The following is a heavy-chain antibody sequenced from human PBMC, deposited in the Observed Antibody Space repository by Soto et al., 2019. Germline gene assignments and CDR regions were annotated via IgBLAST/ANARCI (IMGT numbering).Heavy chain of an antibody. J-gene: IGHJ4*02. Sequence: EVQLLESGGGLVQPGGSLRLSCAASGFTFSSYAMSWVRQAPGKGLEWVSAISGSGGSTYYADSVKGRFTISRDNSKNTLYLQMNSLRAEDTAVYYCAKGGHGRPLVVTTPYLDYWGQGTLVTVSS. V-gene: IGHV3-23*01. D-gene: IGHD1-1*01. CDR1: GFTFSSYA. CDR3: AKGGHGRPLVVTTPYLDY. CDR2: ISGSGGST.